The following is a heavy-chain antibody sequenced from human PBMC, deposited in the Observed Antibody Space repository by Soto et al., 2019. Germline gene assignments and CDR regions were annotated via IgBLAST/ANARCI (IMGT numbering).Heavy chain of an antibody. D-gene: IGHD3-10*01. Sequence: QVQVQESGPGLVKPSETLSLTCTVSGGSISSRTYYWGWIRQSPGKGLEWIGSIYYSGSTYYNPSLKSRIDISIDTSKNQFSLGLSYVTAADTAVYYCARHSWVLWFGELAADAFDIWGQGTMVTVSS. J-gene: IGHJ3*02. V-gene: IGHV4-39*01. CDR2: IYYSGST. CDR1: GGSISSRTYY. CDR3: ARHSWVLWFGELAADAFDI.